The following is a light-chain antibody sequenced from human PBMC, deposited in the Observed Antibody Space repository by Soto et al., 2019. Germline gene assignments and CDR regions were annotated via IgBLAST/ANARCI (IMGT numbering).Light chain of an antibody. CDR3: QQYGSSPPWT. J-gene: IGKJ1*01. CDR1: HSVSSTY. V-gene: IGKV3-20*01. Sequence: EIVLTQSPGTLSLSPGERATLSCRASHSVSSTYLAWYQQKPGQAPRLLIYGASSRATGIPDRFSGSGSGTDLTLTISRLEPEEFALYYCQQYGSSPPWTFGQGTKVEIK. CDR2: GAS.